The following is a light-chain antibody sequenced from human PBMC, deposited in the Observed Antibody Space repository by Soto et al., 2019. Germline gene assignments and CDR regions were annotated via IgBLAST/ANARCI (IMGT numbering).Light chain of an antibody. J-gene: IGKJ5*01. CDR2: DTS. CDR1: QFLGSY. CDR3: HQRNK. Sequence: VVLTQSPATLSFAPGERATLSCRASQFLGSYLAWYQQKPGQPPRLLIYDTSNRATGIPARFSGSRSGTDFTLTISSLEHEDFGVYFCHQRNKFGQGTGLEIK. V-gene: IGKV3-11*01.